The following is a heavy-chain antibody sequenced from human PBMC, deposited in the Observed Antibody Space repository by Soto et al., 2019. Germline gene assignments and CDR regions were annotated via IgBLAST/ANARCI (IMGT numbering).Heavy chain of an antibody. CDR2: ITWDGGAV. Sequence: GGSLRLSCAASGFTFDDYVMHWVRQAPGKGLEWVSAITWDGGAVNYADSVKGRFTISRDNAKNSLYLQMSGLRAEDTALYYCAKGRTRPAASPKYFQNWGQGTLVTVSS. D-gene: IGHD6-25*01. CDR3: AKGRTRPAASPKYFQN. V-gene: IGHV3-9*01. J-gene: IGHJ1*01. CDR1: GFTFDDYV.